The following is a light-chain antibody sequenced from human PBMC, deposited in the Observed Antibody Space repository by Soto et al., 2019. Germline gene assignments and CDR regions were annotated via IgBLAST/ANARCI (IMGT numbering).Light chain of an antibody. CDR3: QQYGSAPRT. Sequence: EVVLTQSPGTLSLSPGERATLSCRASLRVSKNYLAWYQQKPGQAPRLLIYAASSRATGIPDRFSGGGSGTDFTITIGRLEPEDFAVYYCQQYGSAPRTFGQGTKVEVK. V-gene: IGKV3-20*01. CDR2: AAS. J-gene: IGKJ1*01. CDR1: LRVSKNY.